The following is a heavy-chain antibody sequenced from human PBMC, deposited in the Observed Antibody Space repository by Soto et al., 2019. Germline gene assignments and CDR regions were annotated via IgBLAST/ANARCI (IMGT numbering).Heavy chain of an antibody. Sequence: GESMKISCKGSENSFSTYWIAWVRQMPGKGLEWMGRIDPSDSYTNYSPSFQGHVTISADKSISTAYLQWSSLKASDAAMYYCARHEVLRYFAWMDVWGQGTTVTVSS. CDR3: ARHEVLRYFAWMDV. CDR1: ENSFSTYW. J-gene: IGHJ6*02. CDR2: IDPSDSYT. V-gene: IGHV5-10-1*01. D-gene: IGHD3-9*01.